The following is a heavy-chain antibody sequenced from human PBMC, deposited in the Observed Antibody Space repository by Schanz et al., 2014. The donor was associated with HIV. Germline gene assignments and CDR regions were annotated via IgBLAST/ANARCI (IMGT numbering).Heavy chain of an antibody. J-gene: IGHJ3*02. Sequence: QVQLVESGGGVVPPGRSLRLSCGASGFNFRDYGMHWVRQAPGKGLEWVTVISVDGTSKFYADSVKGRFIVSRDNSKNTVSLQMDSLRAEDTAVYYCANLVVAATDDAFDIWGQGTMVTVSS. CDR2: ISVDGTSK. D-gene: IGHD2-15*01. CDR3: ANLVVAATDDAFDI. CDR1: GFNFRDYG. V-gene: IGHV3-30*18.